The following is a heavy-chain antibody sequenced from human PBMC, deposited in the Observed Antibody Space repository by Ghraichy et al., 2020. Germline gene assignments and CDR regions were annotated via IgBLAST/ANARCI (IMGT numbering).Heavy chain of an antibody. V-gene: IGHV3-23*01. CDR3: AKVRRYDILTGYYGYNWFDP. Sequence: GGSLRLSCAASGFTFSSYAMNWVRQAPGKGLEWVSAISGSGGSTYYADSVKGRFTISRDNSKNTLFLQMNSLRAEDTAVYYCAKVRRYDILTGYYGYNWFDPWGQGTLVTVSS. D-gene: IGHD3-9*01. CDR2: ISGSGGST. CDR1: GFTFSSYA. J-gene: IGHJ5*02.